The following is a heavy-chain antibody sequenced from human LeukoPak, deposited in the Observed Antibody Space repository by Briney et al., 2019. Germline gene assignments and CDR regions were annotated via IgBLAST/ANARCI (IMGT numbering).Heavy chain of an antibody. CDR3: ARWSDGRAFDI. CDR2: INPNSGGT. D-gene: IGHD1-26*01. Sequence: ASVKVSCKASGYTFTGYYLHWVRQAPGQGLEWVGWINPNSGGTNCAQKFQGRVTMTRDTSITTAYMELSRLRSDGTAVYYCARWSDGRAFDIWGQGTMVTVSS. J-gene: IGHJ3*02. CDR1: GYTFTGYY. V-gene: IGHV1-2*02.